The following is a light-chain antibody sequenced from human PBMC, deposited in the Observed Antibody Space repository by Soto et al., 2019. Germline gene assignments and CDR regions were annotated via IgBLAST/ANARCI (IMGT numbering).Light chain of an antibody. CDR2: GAS. J-gene: IGKJ1*01. CDR1: QTVNNN. CDR3: QQYNNLPQT. Sequence: VMTQAPATLSVSPGEGATLSCRASQTVNNNVAWYQLKDGQVPRLLIYGASTRATDIPARFSGSGSGTVFTLTISILQSEDFAEYHCQQYNNLPQTFGQGTNVEIK. V-gene: IGKV3-15*01.